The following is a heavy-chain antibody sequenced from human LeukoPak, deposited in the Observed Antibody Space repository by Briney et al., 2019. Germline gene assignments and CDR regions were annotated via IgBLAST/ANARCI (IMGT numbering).Heavy chain of an antibody. CDR1: GFTFSTYA. J-gene: IGHJ4*02. Sequence: PGGSLRLSCAASGFTFSTYAMSWVRRAPGKGLEWVSTISGSGGSTYYADSVKGRFTISRDNSKNTLYLQMNSLRAEDTAVYFCAKDRAVVAATLIFDYWGQGTLVTVSS. V-gene: IGHV3-23*01. CDR3: AKDRAVVAATLIFDY. D-gene: IGHD2-15*01. CDR2: ISGSGGST.